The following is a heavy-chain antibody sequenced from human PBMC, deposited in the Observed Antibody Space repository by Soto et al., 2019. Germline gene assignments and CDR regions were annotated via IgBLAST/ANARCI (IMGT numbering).Heavy chain of an antibody. V-gene: IGHV3-21*01. CDR1: GFTFRTYG. CDR2: ISSSGSFI. CDR3: AREPEGIAAALDY. Sequence: GGSLILSCAASGFTFRTYGMNWVRRAPGGGLEWVASISSSGSFIYYADSVKGRFTISRDDAEKSLYLQMNSLRAEDTALYYCAREPEGIAAALDYWCGGTWVTVCS. J-gene: IGHJ4*02. D-gene: IGHD6-13*01.